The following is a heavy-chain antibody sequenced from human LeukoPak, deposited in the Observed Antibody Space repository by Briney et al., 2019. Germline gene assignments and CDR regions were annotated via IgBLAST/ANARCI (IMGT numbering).Heavy chain of an antibody. CDR3: ATRDYYDSSGYSDAFDI. D-gene: IGHD3-22*01. J-gene: IGHJ3*02. CDR2: IYSGGST. Sequence: GGSLRLSCAASGFTVSSNYMSWVRQAPGKGLEWVSVIYSGGSTYYADSVKGRFTISRDNSKNTLYLQMNSLRAEDTAVYYCATRDYYDSSGYSDAFDIWGQGTMVTVSS. CDR1: GFTVSSNY. V-gene: IGHV3-66*02.